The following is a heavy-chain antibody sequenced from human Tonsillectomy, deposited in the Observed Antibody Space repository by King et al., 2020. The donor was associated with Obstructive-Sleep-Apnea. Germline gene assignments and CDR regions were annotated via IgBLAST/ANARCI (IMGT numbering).Heavy chain of an antibody. V-gene: IGHV3-30*02. CDR1: GFTFGTYG. J-gene: IGHJ4*02. D-gene: IGHD3-10*01. CDR2: IPFDGNDK. CDR3: ARDGAYYDSGSHYRCDY. Sequence: VQLVESGGGVVQPGGSLRLSCAASGFTFGTYGMHWVRQAPGKGLEWVTFIPFDGNDKYYSDSVKGRFTISRDNSQNTLYLQMDSLRAEDTAVYYCARDGAYYDSGSHYRCDYWGQGTLVTVSS.